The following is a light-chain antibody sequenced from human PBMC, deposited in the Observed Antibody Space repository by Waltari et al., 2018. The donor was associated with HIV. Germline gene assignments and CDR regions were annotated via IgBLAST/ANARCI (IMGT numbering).Light chain of an antibody. J-gene: IGLJ2*01. V-gene: IGLV3-21*02. CDR2: DDR. Sequence: SYVLTKPPSVSAAPGQTARSTCGGNNIAATKSVHWYRLNPGQAPVVVIYDDRDRPSGIPDRFSGSSSGDTATLTISRAEAGDEADYYCQVWDGRGDPVIFGGGTKLAVV. CDR3: QVWDGRGDPVI. CDR1: NIAATKS.